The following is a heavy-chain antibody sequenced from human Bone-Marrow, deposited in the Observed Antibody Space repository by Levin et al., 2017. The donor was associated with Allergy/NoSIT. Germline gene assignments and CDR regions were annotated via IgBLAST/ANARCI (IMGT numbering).Heavy chain of an antibody. V-gene: IGHV4-59*08. J-gene: IGHJ4*02. CDR3: TRLHCSHNCYPGD. Sequence: KTSETLSLTCTVSGGSISGYYGSWIRQPPGGGLEWIGYIYYTGSAQYNPSLKSRVAISADTSRDQFSLELNSVTAAATAVYFCTRLHCSHNCYPGDWSQGILVTVSS. CDR2: IYYTGSA. D-gene: IGHD2-15*01. CDR1: GGSISGYY.